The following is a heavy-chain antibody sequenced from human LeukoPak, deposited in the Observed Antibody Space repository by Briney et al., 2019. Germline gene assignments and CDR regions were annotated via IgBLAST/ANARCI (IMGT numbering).Heavy chain of an antibody. CDR1: GYTFTGYY. D-gene: IGHD6-19*01. CDR3: AREGVAGTYWFDP. CDR2: INPNSGGT. J-gene: IGHJ5*02. Sequence: ASVKVSCKASGYTFTGYYMHWVRQAPGQGLEWMGWINPNSGGTNYAQKFQGRVTMTRDTSISTAYMELSRLRSDDTAVYYCAREGVAGTYWFDPWGQGTLVTVSS. V-gene: IGHV1-2*02.